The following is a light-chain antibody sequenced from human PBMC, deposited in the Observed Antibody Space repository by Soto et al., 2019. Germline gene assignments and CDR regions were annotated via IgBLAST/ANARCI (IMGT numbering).Light chain of an antibody. CDR1: QSISAW. J-gene: IGKJ1*01. Sequence: DIQMTQSPSTLSASVGDRVTXXCRASQSISAWLAWYQQKPGKAPKLLIYKASSLESGVPSRFSGSGSGTEFTLTISSLQPDDFATYYCQQYNSDSRTFGQGTKVEIK. V-gene: IGKV1-5*03. CDR3: QQYNSDSRT. CDR2: KAS.